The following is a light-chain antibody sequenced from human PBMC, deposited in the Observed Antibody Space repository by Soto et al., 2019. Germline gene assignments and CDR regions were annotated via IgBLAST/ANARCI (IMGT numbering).Light chain of an antibody. Sequence: QSALTQPASVSGSPGQSITISCTGTSSDVGGYNYVSWYQQHPGNAPKLMIYDVSNRPSGVSNRFSGSKSGNTASLTISGLQAEDEADYYCSSYTSSSTLEVVFGGGTKLTVL. CDR2: DVS. CDR1: SSDVGGYNY. J-gene: IGLJ2*01. CDR3: SSYTSSSTLEVV. V-gene: IGLV2-14*01.